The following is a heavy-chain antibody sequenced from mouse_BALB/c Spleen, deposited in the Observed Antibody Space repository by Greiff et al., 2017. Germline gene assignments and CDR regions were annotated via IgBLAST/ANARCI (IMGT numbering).Heavy chain of an antibody. D-gene: IGHD2-10*02. CDR3: ARSEYGNYRFAY. Sequence: VQLQESGAELVKPGASVKLSCKASGYTFTSYDINWVRQRPEQGLEWIGWIFPGDGSTKYNEKFKGKATLTSDKSSSTAYMELSSLTSEDSAVYDCARSEYGNYRFAYWGQGTLVTVSA. J-gene: IGHJ3*01. V-gene: IGHV1-85*01. CDR1: GYTFTSYD. CDR2: IFPGDGST.